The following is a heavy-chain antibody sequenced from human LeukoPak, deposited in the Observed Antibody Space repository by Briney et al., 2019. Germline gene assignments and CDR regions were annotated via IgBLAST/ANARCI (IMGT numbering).Heavy chain of an antibody. Sequence: ASVKVSCKVSGNSLSETSIHWVRQAPGHWLEWMGEPEDGEPIFAQRFQGRFSMSEDTSTDTAYMELSSLTLEDTAVYYCATADKWEPLDYWGQGTLVTVSS. D-gene: IGHD1-26*01. CDR1: GNSLSETS. CDR3: ATADKWEPLDY. J-gene: IGHJ4*02. V-gene: IGHV1-24*01. CDR2: PEDGEP.